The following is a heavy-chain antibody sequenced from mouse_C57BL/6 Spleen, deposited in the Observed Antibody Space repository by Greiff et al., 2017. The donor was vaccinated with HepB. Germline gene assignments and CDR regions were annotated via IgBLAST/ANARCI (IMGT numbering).Heavy chain of an antibody. Sequence: QVQLKQPGAELVMPGASVKLSCKASGYTFTSYWMHWVKQRPGQGLEWIGEIDPSDSYTNYNQKFKGKSTLTVDKSSSTAYMQLSSLTSEDSAVYYCARGDYGNYRWYFDVWGTGTTVTVSS. J-gene: IGHJ1*03. CDR1: GYTFTSYW. V-gene: IGHV1-69*01. CDR2: IDPSDSYT. CDR3: ARGDYGNYRWYFDV. D-gene: IGHD2-1*01.